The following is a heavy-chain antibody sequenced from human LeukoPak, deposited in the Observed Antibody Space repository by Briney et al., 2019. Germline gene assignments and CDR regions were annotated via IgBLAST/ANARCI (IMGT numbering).Heavy chain of an antibody. CDR2: INSDGSSA. CDR3: ARGGVGCFDY. V-gene: IGHV3-74*01. J-gene: IGHJ4*02. Sequence: GGSLRLSCAASGFTFSDYWIHWVRQAPGKGLVWVSHINSDGSSATYADSVKGRLTISRDNAKNTVNLQMNSLRAEDTAVYFCARGGVGCFDYWGQGALVTVSS. CDR1: GFTFSDYW. D-gene: IGHD6-19*01.